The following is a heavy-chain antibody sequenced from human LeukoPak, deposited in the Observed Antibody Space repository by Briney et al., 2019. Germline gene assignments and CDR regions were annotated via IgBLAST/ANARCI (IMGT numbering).Heavy chain of an antibody. CDR1: GGSISSYY. V-gene: IGHV4-59*08. CDR2: ISYSGST. J-gene: IGHJ4*02. CDR3: ARHSPGTTKDY. D-gene: IGHD1-1*01. Sequence: SSETLSLTCTVSGGSISSYYWSWIRQPPGKGLEWIGFISYSGSTNYNPSLKSRVTISLDTSKNQFSLNLSSVTAADTAVYYCARHSPGTTKDYWGQGTLVTVSS.